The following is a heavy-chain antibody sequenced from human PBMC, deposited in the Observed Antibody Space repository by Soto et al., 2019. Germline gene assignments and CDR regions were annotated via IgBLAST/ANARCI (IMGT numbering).Heavy chain of an antibody. V-gene: IGHV1-2*02. Sequence: PSVKVSCKASGFTDYYIHWVRQAPGQGLEWMGWVNPNSGGTNYAQKFQGRVAMTRDTFISTAYMELSRLQSDDTAVYYCAREGSADYGSYGMDVWGQGTTVTVSS. J-gene: IGHJ6*02. D-gene: IGHD4-17*01. CDR3: AREGSADYGSYGMDV. CDR1: GFTDYY. CDR2: VNPNSGGT.